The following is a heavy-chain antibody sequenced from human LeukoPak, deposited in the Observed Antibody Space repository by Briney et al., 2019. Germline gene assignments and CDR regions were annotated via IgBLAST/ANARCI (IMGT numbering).Heavy chain of an antibody. D-gene: IGHD1-1*01. V-gene: IGHV1-46*01. Sequence: ASVKVSCKASGYTFTSYYLHWVRQAPGQGLEWMGIINPSGGTTTYAQKFQGRVTTTRDTSTSTVHMELSSLRYEDTAVYYCARDPRTTGTTPYYYYGMDVWGKGTTVTVSS. CDR2: INPSGGTT. J-gene: IGHJ6*04. CDR1: GYTFTSYY. CDR3: ARDPRTTGTTPYYYYGMDV.